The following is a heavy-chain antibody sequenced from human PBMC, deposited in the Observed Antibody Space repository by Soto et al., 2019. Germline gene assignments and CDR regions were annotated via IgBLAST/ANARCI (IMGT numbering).Heavy chain of an antibody. CDR3: ALENPRGLYMDV. J-gene: IGHJ6*03. V-gene: IGHV3-20*04. Sequence: GGSLRLSCATSGFTFDDYAINWVRQAPGKGLEWVSHINWNGHSRSYADSVKGRFTISRDNAKNSLYLQMNSLRAEDTALYYCALENPRGLYMDVWGKGTTVTVSS. D-gene: IGHD3-10*01. CDR1: GFTFDDYA. CDR2: INWNGHSR.